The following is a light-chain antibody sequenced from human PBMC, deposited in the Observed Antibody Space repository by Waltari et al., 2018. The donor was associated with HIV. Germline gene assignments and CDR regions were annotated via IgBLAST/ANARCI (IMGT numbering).Light chain of an antibody. Sequence: IVITQPLATLSLSPGEGAPLYRMASQSVNSKLAWYQKNFGQAPRLLIYGASTRATGTPARSSGSGSGTEFNLTSTSVQSEDAALYYSHQYNSWPDPLGQGTNVEIK. V-gene: IGKV3-15*01. CDR3: HQYNSWPDP. CDR1: QSVNSK. J-gene: IGKJ1*01. CDR2: GAS.